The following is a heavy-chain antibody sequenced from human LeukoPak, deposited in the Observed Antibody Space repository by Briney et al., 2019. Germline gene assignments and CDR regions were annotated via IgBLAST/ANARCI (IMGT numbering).Heavy chain of an antibody. D-gene: IGHD1-26*01. CDR3: ARWELLLSGAFDI. J-gene: IGHJ3*02. CDR2: IYYSGST. Sequence: SETLSLTCTVSGGSISSSSYYWGWIRQPPGKGLEWIGSIYYSGSTYYNPSLKSRVTISVDTSKNQFSLKLSSVTAADTAVYYCARWELLLSGAFDIWGQGTMVTVSS. CDR1: GGSISSSSYY. V-gene: IGHV4-39*07.